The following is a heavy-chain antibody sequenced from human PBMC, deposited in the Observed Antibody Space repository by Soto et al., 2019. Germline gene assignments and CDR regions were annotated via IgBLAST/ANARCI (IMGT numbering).Heavy chain of an antibody. CDR3: ARGRLGYCSSTRCRGFDP. CDR2: INPNSGGT. J-gene: IGHJ5*02. Sequence: GASVKVSCKASGYTFTGYYMHWVRQAPGQGLEWMGWINPNSGGTNYAQKFQGWVTMTRDTSISTAYMELSRLRSDDTAVYYCARGRLGYCSSTRCRGFDPWGQGTLVTVSS. D-gene: IGHD2-2*01. CDR1: GYTFTGYY. V-gene: IGHV1-2*04.